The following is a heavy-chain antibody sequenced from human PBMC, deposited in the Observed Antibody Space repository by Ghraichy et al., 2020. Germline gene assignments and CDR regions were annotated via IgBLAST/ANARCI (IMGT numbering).Heavy chain of an antibody. Sequence: LSLTCAASGFTFDDYAMHWVRQAPGKGLEWVSGISWNSGSIGYADSVKGRFTISRDNAKNSLYLQMNSLRAEDTALYYCAKGQKNDYGDSSDYWGQGTLVTVSS. CDR2: ISWNSGSI. CDR1: GFTFDDYA. D-gene: IGHD4-17*01. J-gene: IGHJ4*02. V-gene: IGHV3-9*01. CDR3: AKGQKNDYGDSSDY.